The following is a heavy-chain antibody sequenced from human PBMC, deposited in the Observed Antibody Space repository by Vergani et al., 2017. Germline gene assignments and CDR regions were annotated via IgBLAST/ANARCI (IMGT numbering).Heavy chain of an antibody. Sequence: QVQLVESGGGVVQPGRSLRLSCAASGFTFSSYGMHWVRQAPGKGLEWVAVIWYDGSNKYYADSVKGRFTISRDNSKNTLYLQMNSLRAEDTAVYYCARDPRDYDFWSGYSVYYYGMDVWGQGTTVTVSS. D-gene: IGHD3-3*01. CDR2: IWYDGSNK. J-gene: IGHJ6*02. CDR1: GFTFSSYG. CDR3: ARDPRDYDFWSGYSVYYYGMDV. V-gene: IGHV3-33*01.